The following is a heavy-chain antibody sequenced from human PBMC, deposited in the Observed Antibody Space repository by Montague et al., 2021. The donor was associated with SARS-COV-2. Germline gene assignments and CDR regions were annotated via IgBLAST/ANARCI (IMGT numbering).Heavy chain of an antibody. D-gene: IGHD4-11*01. CDR1: GYSISSGYY. Sequence: SETLSLTCTVSGYSISSGYYWGWIRQPPGKGLEWIGSIYHSGSTXXNPSLKSRVTISVDTSKNQFSPKLSSVTAADTAVYYCARDDYTPGDYYYGMDVWGQGTTVTASS. V-gene: IGHV4-38-2*02. CDR2: IYHSGST. CDR3: ARDDYTPGDYYYGMDV. J-gene: IGHJ6*02.